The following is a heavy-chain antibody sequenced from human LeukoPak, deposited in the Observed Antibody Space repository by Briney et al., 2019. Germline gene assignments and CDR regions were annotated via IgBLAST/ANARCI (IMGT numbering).Heavy chain of an antibody. CDR3: ARDAHDSFDY. CDR2: ISRSSSYI. V-gene: IGHV3-21*01. CDR1: GFIFSSYS. Sequence: GGSLRLSCAASGFIFSSYSMNWVRQAPGKGLEWVSSISRSSSYIYYADSVKGRFTISRDNAKNSVYLQMNSLRAEDTAVYYCARDAHDSFDYWGQGTLVTVSS. J-gene: IGHJ4*02.